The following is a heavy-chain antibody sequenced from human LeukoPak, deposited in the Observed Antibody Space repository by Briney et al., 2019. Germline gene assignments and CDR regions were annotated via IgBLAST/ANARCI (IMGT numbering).Heavy chain of an antibody. CDR3: ARDRSGGNWYFDY. J-gene: IGHJ4*02. V-gene: IGHV3-48*03. CDR2: IGSSGSTT. Sequence: PGGSLRLSCAASGFTFSGYEMNWVRQAPGKGLEWVSLIGSSGSTTYYADSVKGRFTISRDNAENSLYLQMNSLRAEDTAVHYCARDRSGGNWYFDYWGRGTLVTVSS. CDR1: GFTFSGYE. D-gene: IGHD2-15*01.